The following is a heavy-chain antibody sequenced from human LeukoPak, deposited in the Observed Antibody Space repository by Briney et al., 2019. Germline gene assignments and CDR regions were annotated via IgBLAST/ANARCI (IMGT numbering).Heavy chain of an antibody. CDR1: GFTFSSYS. Sequence: PGGSLRLSCAASGFTFSSYSVNWVRQAPGKGLEWVSYISSSSSTIYYADSVKGRFTISRGNAKNSLYLQMNSLRAEDTAVYYCARDGELPIAPIDYWGQGTLVTVSS. CDR3: ARDGELPIAPIDY. D-gene: IGHD1-26*01. V-gene: IGHV3-48*04. J-gene: IGHJ4*02. CDR2: ISSSSSTI.